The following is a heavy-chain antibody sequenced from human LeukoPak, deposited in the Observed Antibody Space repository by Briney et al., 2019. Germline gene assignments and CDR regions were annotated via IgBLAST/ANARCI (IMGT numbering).Heavy chain of an antibody. Sequence: ASVKVSCKASGYTFTSYGISWVRQAPGQGLEWMGLIRAYNGNTNYAQKLQGRVTMTTDTSTSTAYMELRSLRSDDTAVYYCARVFPITMVRGVLDNYYGMDVWGKGTTVTVSS. D-gene: IGHD3-10*01. CDR2: IRAYNGNT. V-gene: IGHV1-18*04. CDR3: ARVFPITMVRGVLDNYYGMDV. CDR1: GYTFTSYG. J-gene: IGHJ6*04.